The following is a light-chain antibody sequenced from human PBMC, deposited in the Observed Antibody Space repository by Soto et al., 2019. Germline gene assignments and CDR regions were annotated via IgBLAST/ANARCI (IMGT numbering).Light chain of an antibody. CDR3: SSYTSSSTVV. CDR1: SSDVGGYNY. V-gene: IGLV2-14*01. J-gene: IGLJ2*01. CDR2: EVS. Sequence: QYVLTQPASVSGSPGQSITISCTGTSSDVGGYNYVSWYQQHPGKAPKLMIYEVSNRPSGVSNRFSGSKSGNTASLTIYGLQAEDEADYYCSSYTSSSTVVFGGGTKLTVL.